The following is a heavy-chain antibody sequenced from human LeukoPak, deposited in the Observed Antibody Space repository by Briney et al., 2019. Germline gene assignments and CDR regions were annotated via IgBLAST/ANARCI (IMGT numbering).Heavy chain of an antibody. CDR3: ARGGSYSNWFDP. CDR2: INAGNDNT. V-gene: IGHV1-3*01. Sequence: ASVKVSCMASGYTFTSYAMHWVRQAPGQRLEWMGWINAGNDNTKYSQKFQGRVTITRDTSASTAYMELSSLRSEDTAVYYCARGGSYSNWFDPWGQGTLVTVSS. CDR1: GYTFTSYA. D-gene: IGHD1-26*01. J-gene: IGHJ5*02.